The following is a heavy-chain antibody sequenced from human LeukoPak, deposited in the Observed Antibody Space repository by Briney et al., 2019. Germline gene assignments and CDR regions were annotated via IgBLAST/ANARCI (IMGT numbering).Heavy chain of an antibody. V-gene: IGHV3-48*03. CDR2: ISSSGSPI. CDR3: ATKYCSGGSCYHYWYFDL. J-gene: IGHJ2*01. Sequence: GGSLRLSCVASGFTFSTNVMHWVRQAPGKGLEWVSYISSSGSPIYYADSVKGRFTISRDNAKNSLYLQMNSLRAEDTAVYYCATKYCSGGSCYHYWYFDLWGRGTLVTVSS. D-gene: IGHD2-15*01. CDR1: GFTFSTNV.